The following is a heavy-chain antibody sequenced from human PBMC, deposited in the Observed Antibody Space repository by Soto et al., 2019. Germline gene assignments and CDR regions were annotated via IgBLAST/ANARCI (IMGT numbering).Heavy chain of an antibody. D-gene: IGHD2-8*02. V-gene: IGHV3-9*01. J-gene: IGHJ6*02. CDR1: GFTFDDYA. CDR3: AKDRSVYCTGARCERRDYFYYYGMDV. CDR2: LSWNSGTV. Sequence: EVQLVESGGGLVQPGRSLRLSCAASGFTFDDYAMHWVRQAPGKGLEWVSGLSWNSGTVGYADSVKGRFIISRDNAKNSLYLQMNSLRAEDTALYYCAKDRSVYCTGARCERRDYFYYYGMDVWGQGTTVTVSS.